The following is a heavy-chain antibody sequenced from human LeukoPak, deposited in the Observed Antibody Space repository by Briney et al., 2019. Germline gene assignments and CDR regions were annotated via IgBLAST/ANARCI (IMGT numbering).Heavy chain of an antibody. CDR2: ISSDGSYE. V-gene: IGHV3-30*01. CDR3: ARDSPYYYESGSSGPHYFAN. J-gene: IGHJ4*02. D-gene: IGHD3-10*01. Sequence: GRTLRLSCAASGFTFSSYAMHCVRQAPGKGLEWVSTISSDGSYEYYADSVKGRFTISRDNSKNTLSLQLNSLRPEDTAVYYCARDSPYYYESGSSGPHYFANWGQGTLVPVSS. CDR1: GFTFSSYA.